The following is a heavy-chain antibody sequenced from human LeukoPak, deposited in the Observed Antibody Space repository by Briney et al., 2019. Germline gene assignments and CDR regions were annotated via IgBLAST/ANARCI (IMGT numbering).Heavy chain of an antibody. CDR1: GYTFTTYD. CDR3: ASVAGSIDY. J-gene: IGHJ4*02. V-gene: IGHV1-8*03. Sequence: ASVKVSCMESGYTFTTYDINSGRQAPGQGLEWMGWMNPNSGYTGYAQKFQGRVTITRDTSTSTAYMELSSLRPSDTAVYCCASVAGSIDYWGQGTLVTVSS. D-gene: IGHD6-19*01. CDR2: MNPNSGYT.